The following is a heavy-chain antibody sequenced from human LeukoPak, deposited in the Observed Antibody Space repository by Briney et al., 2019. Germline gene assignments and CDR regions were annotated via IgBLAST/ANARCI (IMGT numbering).Heavy chain of an antibody. V-gene: IGHV3-48*02. J-gene: IGHJ6*02. Sequence: AGVSLRLSCAASGINFSGYSMHWVRQAPGKGLEWVSYISGSSRTIYYEDTVKGRFTISRDNAKNSLHLQINSLRDEDTAVYYCAIRGYYDTTYAYDYHAMDVWGQGTAVTVSS. CDR3: AIRGYYDTTYAYDYHAMDV. CDR2: ISGSSRTI. D-gene: IGHD3-22*01. CDR1: GINFSGYS.